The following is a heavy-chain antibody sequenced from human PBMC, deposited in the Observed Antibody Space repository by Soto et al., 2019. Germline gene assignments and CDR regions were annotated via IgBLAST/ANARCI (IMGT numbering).Heavy chain of an antibody. D-gene: IGHD6-19*01. J-gene: IGHJ5*02. CDR1: GYSFTSYW. CDR3: VRRWEVWLIRGGWFDP. CDR2: IYPGDSDT. Sequence: PGESLKISCKGSGYSFTSYWIGWVRQMPGKGLEWMGIIYPGDSDTRYSPSFEGQVTISADKSISTAYLQWSSLKASDTAIYYCVRRWEVWLIRGGWFDPWGQGTLVTVYS. V-gene: IGHV5-51*01.